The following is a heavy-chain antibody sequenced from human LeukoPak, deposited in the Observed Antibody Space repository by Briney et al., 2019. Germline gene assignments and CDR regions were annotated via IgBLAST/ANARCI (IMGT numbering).Heavy chain of an antibody. CDR2: INYSGRT. D-gene: IGHD3-10*01. J-gene: IGHJ3*02. Sequence: PSETLSLTCTVSGGSISSSSYYWGWIRQPPGKGLEWIGTINYSGRTSYNPSLKGRVTISVDTSKNQFSLKLSSVTAADTAVYYCARDCLYGSGDDAFDIWGQGTMVTVSS. V-gene: IGHV4-39*07. CDR1: GGSISSSSYY. CDR3: ARDCLYGSGDDAFDI.